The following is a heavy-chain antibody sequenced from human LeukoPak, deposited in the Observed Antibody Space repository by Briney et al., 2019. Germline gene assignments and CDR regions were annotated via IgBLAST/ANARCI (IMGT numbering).Heavy chain of an antibody. CDR3: ARQIGSSGYFDF. D-gene: IGHD6-19*01. Sequence: GESLKISCKGSRYSFTSYWIAWLRQMPGKGLEWMGIIYPGDPDTRYSPSFKGQATISADKSINTAYLQWSGLKASDTAMYYCARQIGSSGYFDFWGQGTLVTVSS. V-gene: IGHV5-51*01. CDR1: RYSFTSYW. CDR2: IYPGDPDT. J-gene: IGHJ4*02.